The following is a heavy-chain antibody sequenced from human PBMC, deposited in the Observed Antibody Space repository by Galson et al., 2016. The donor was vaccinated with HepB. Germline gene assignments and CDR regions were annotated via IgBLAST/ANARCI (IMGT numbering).Heavy chain of an antibody. CDR1: GYTFSIFG. V-gene: IGHV1-18*01. D-gene: IGHD2-21*02. CDR2: ISNNNENT. CDR3: ARAGAEVTSQFDC. Sequence: SVKVSCKASGYTFSIFGISWVRQAPGQGLEWLGWISNNNENTNYAQTVQGRVTLTTDTSTRTANMELRDLTSGDTAVYYCARAGAEVTSQFDCWGQGTQVIVSS. J-gene: IGHJ4*02.